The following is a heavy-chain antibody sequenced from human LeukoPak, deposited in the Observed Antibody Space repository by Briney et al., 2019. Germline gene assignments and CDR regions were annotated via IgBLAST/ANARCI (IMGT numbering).Heavy chain of an antibody. CDR1: GGSIGGYH. J-gene: IGHJ6*03. D-gene: IGHD4-17*01. V-gene: IGHV4-59*01. CDR3: ARATDYGDSYTDYNYYYMDV. Sequence: PSETLSLTCSVSGGSIGGYHWSWIRQSSGKGLESIGYIYQSGSTNYNPSFKGRVSMSIDTAKKQFSLKLYSVTAADTAVYYCARATDYGDSYTDYNYYYMDVWGKGTAVTISS. CDR2: IYQSGST.